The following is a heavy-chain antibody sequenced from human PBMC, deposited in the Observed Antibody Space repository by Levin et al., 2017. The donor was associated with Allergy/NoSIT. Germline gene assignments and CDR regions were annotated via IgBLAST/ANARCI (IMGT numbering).Heavy chain of an antibody. CDR1: GFTFSDHY. CDR3: ARARRAYDYIWGSYRPVGASYYFDY. Sequence: PGGSLRLSCAASGFTFSDHYMDWVRQAPGKGLEWVGRTRNKANSYTTEYAASVKGRFTISRDDSKNSLYLQMNSLKTEDTAVYYCARARRAYDYIWGSYRPVGASYYFDYWGQGTLVTVSS. CDR2: TRNKANSYTT. D-gene: IGHD3-16*02. J-gene: IGHJ4*02. V-gene: IGHV3-72*01.